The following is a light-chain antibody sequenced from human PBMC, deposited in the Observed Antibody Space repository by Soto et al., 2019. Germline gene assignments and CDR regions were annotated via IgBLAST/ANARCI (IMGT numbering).Light chain of an antibody. CDR1: SSDVGGYNY. CDR2: DVS. CDR3: SSYTTSNTRQIV. Sequence: QSALTQPASVSGSSGQSMTISCTGTSSDVGGYNYVSWYQHHPGKAPKLIIYDVSNRPSGVSIRFSGSKSDNTASLTISGLQPEDEADYHCSSYTTSNTRQIVFGTGTKVT. J-gene: IGLJ1*01. V-gene: IGLV2-14*03.